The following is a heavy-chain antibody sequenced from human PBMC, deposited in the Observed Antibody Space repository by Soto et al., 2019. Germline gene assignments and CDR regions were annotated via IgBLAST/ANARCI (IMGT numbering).Heavy chain of an antibody. CDR3: AGYYYDSKVFYYGMDV. J-gene: IGHJ6*02. V-gene: IGHV1-69*01. CDR1: GGTFSSYA. CDR2: IIPIFGTA. D-gene: IGHD3-22*01. Sequence: QVQLVQSGAEVKKPGSSVKVSCKASGGTFSSYAISWVRQAPGQGLEWMGGIIPIFGTANYAQKFQGRLTITADESTSTAYMELSSLRSEDTAVYYCAGYYYDSKVFYYGMDVWGQGTTVTVSS.